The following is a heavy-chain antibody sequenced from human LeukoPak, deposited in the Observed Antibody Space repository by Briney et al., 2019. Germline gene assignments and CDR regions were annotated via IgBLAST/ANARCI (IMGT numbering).Heavy chain of an antibody. J-gene: IGHJ4*02. V-gene: IGHV3-30-3*01. CDR1: GFTFSSYA. CDR2: ISYDGSNK. CDR3: ADGNYDSSGYYYVPPGC. Sequence: GGSLRLSCAASGFTFSSYAMHWVRQAPGKGLEWVAVISYDGSNKYYADSVKGRFTISRDNSKNTLYLQMNSLRAEDTAVYYCADGNYDSSGYYYVPPGCWGQGTLVTVSS. D-gene: IGHD3-22*01.